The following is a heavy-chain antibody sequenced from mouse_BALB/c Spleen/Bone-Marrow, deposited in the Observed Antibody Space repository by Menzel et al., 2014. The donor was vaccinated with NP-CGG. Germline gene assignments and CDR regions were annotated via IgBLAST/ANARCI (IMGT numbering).Heavy chain of an antibody. D-gene: IGHD1-1*01. J-gene: IGHJ3*01. CDR1: GFNIKGPY. Sequence: EVQLQQSGAELVKPGASVKLSCTASGFNIKGPYMHWVKQRPEQGLEWIGRIDPANGNTKYDPKFQGKATITADTSSNTAYLQLSSLTSEDTAVYYCAPYYYGRWFTYWGQGTLVTVSA. V-gene: IGHV14-3*02. CDR2: IDPANGNT. CDR3: APYYYGRWFTY.